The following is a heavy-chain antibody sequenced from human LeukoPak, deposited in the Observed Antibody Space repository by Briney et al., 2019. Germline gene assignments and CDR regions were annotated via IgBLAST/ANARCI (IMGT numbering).Heavy chain of an antibody. CDR1: GFTFSSYG. J-gene: IGHJ6*02. Sequence: GGSLRLSCAASGFTFSSYGMHWVRQAPGKGLEWVAVIWYDGSNKYYADSVKGRFTISRDNSKNTLYLQMNSLRAEDTAVYYCARVGSCSGGSCYYYYYYGMDVWGQGTTVTVSS. V-gene: IGHV3-33*01. CDR2: IWYDGSNK. D-gene: IGHD2-15*01. CDR3: ARVGSCSGGSCYYYYYYGMDV.